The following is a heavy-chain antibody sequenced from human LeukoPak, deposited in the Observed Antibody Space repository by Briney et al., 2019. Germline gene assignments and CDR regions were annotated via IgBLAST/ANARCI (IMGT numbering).Heavy chain of an antibody. CDR1: GVPVISNY. V-gene: IGHV3-53*01. D-gene: IGHD6-19*01. CDR2: IYSGGST. CDR3: ARAGRIAVAGYYYYGMDV. J-gene: IGHJ6*04. Sequence: PGGSLSLSCAASGVPVISNYMSWVRQAPGKGLEWVSVIYSGGSTYYADSVKGRFTISRDNSKNTLYLQMNSLRAEDTAVYYCARAGRIAVAGYYYYGMDVWGKGTTVTVSS.